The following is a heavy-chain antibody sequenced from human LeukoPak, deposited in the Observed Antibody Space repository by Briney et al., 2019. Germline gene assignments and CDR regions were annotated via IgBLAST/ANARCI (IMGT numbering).Heavy chain of an antibody. Sequence: GGSLRLSCAASGFTFSSYAMSWVRQAPGKGLEWVSAISGSGGSTYYADSVKGRFTISRDNSRNTLYLQMNNLRAEDTAVYYCAKGVRRSSGYSSPVDYWGQGTLVTVSS. CDR3: AKGVRRSSGYSSPVDY. CDR2: ISGSGGST. V-gene: IGHV3-23*01. J-gene: IGHJ4*02. CDR1: GFTFSSYA. D-gene: IGHD3-22*01.